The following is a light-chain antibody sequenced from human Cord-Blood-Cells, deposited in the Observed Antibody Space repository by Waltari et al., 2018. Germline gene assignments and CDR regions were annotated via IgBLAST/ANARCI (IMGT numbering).Light chain of an antibody. CDR3: CSNAGSYTYWV. Sequence: QSALTQPRSVSGSPGQSVTISRTGTSSVFGGYNSVSSYHQAPGQAPKLMIYYVSKRPAGVPERFSGAESSNTAALTITLRQAGYGADYYCCSNAGSYTYWVFGGGTKLTV. CDR1: SSVFGGYNS. J-gene: IGLJ3*02. CDR2: YVS. V-gene: IGLV2-11*01.